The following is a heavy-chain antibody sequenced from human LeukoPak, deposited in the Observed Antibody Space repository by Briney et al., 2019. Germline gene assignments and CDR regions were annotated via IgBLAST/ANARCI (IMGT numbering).Heavy chain of an antibody. CDR3: VRDGEGVAISVNYWFDP. Sequence: ASVKVSCKASGFTFTSYVITWVRQASGQGLEWMGWMNPNNGNTGYAQKFQGRVTMTRDTSISTAYMELRGLRSEDTAVYYCVRDGEGVAISVNYWFDPWGQGTLVTVSS. V-gene: IGHV1-8*01. CDR1: GFTFTSYV. D-gene: IGHD2-21*01. CDR2: MNPNNGNT. J-gene: IGHJ5*02.